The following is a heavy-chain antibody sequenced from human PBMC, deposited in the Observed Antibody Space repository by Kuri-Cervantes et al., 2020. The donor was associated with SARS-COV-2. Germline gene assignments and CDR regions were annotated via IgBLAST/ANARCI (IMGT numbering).Heavy chain of an antibody. Sequence: GESLKISCPASGFTVSNNYMSWVRQAPGKGLEWVSVIYSGGSTYYADSVKGRFTISRDNSKNTLYLQMNSLRAEDTAVYYCARVYRYYYGSGIPRAATYYYYYMDVWGKGTTVTVSS. CDR1: GFTVSNNY. V-gene: IGHV3-66*01. CDR3: ARVYRYYYGSGIPRAATYYYYYMDV. J-gene: IGHJ6*03. CDR2: IYSGGST. D-gene: IGHD3-10*01.